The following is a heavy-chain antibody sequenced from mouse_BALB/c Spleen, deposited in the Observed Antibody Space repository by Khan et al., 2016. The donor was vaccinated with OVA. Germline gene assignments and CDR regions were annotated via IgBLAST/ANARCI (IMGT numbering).Heavy chain of an antibody. CDR1: GYSITSGYS. J-gene: IGHJ1*01. CDR3: ARSGTTVVAYWDFYV. D-gene: IGHD1-1*01. V-gene: IGHV3-1*02. CDR2: IHYSGTT. Sequence: VQLKESGPDLVKPSQSLSLTCTVTGYSITSGYSWHWIRQFPGNKLEWMGYIHYSGTTHYNPSLKSRISITRDTSKNQFFLQLNSVTTEDTATYYCARSGTTVVAYWDFYVWGAGTTVTVSS.